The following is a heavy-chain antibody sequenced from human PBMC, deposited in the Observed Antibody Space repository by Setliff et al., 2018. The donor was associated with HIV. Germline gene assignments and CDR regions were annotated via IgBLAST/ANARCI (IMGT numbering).Heavy chain of an antibody. J-gene: IGHJ3*02. V-gene: IGHV1-8*01. Sequence: ASVKVSCKASGYTFSSYDINWVRQATGQGLEWMGWMNPNSGNTGYAQKLQGRVTMTTDTSTSTAYMELSSLRSDDTAVYYCARDYGPTTLDAFDIWGQGTMVTVSS. CDR2: MNPNSGNT. D-gene: IGHD1-7*01. CDR1: GYTFSSYD. CDR3: ARDYGPTTLDAFDI.